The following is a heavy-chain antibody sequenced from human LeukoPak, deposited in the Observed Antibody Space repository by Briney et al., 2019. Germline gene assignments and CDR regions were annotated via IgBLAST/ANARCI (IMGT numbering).Heavy chain of an antibody. Sequence: SETLSLTCTVSGGSISSYYWSWIRQPPGKGLEWIGYIHYSGSTNYNPFLKSRVTISVDTSKNQFSLKLTSVTAADTAVYYCARGSSILGALGYWGQGTLVTVSS. CDR1: GGSISSYY. J-gene: IGHJ4*02. D-gene: IGHD1-26*01. V-gene: IGHV4-59*01. CDR3: ARGSSILGALGY. CDR2: IHYSGST.